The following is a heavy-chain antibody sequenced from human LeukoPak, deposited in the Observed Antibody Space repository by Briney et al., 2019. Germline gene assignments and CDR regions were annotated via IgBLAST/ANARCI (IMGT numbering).Heavy chain of an antibody. CDR3: ARGYYDSNDCNRSNWFDP. J-gene: IGHJ5*02. D-gene: IGHD3-22*01. Sequence: TGGSLRLSCAASGFTFSSHWMHWVRQAPGKGLVWVSRLNTDGSSTVYADSVKGRFTISRDNAKNTLYLQMNSLRAEDTAVYYCARGYYDSNDCNRSNWFDPWGQGTLVTVSS. CDR2: LNTDGSST. V-gene: IGHV3-74*01. CDR1: GFTFSSHW.